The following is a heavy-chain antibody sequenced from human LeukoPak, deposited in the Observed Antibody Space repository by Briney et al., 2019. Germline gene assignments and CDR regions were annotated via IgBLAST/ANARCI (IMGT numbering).Heavy chain of an antibody. CDR3: ASHYDSSGYYYAPFDY. CDR2: IIPIFGTA. Sequence: SVKVSCKASGGTFSSYAISWVRQAPGQGLEWMGGIIPIFGTANYAQKFQGRVTITADESTSTAYMELSSLRSEDTAVYYCASHYDSSGYYYAPFDYWGQGTLVTVSS. D-gene: IGHD3-22*01. J-gene: IGHJ4*02. V-gene: IGHV1-69*13. CDR1: GGTFSSYA.